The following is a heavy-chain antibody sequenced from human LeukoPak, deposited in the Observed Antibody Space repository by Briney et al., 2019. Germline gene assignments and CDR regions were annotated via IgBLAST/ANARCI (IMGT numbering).Heavy chain of an antibody. Sequence: PGGSLRLSCAASGFTFKNYVMSWVRLAPGKGLEWVSTITTSGGGTYYADSVKGRFTISRDNSKNTLYLQMNSLRAEDTAVYYCARETCSSTSCSTDYWGQGTLVTVSS. D-gene: IGHD2-2*01. V-gene: IGHV3-23*01. CDR2: ITTSGGGT. J-gene: IGHJ4*02. CDR1: GFTFKNYV. CDR3: ARETCSSTSCSTDY.